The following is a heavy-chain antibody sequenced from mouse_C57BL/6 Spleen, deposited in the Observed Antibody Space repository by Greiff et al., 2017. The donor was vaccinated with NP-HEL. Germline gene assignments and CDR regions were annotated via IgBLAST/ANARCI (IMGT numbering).Heavy chain of an antibody. CDR2: IDPNSGGT. D-gene: IGHD1-1*01. J-gene: IGHJ1*03. V-gene: IGHV1-72*01. CDR1: GYTFTSYW. CDR3: ARPYYGSSHWYFDV. Sequence: QVQLQQSGPVLVKPGASVKMSCKASGYTFTSYWMHWVKQRPGRGLEWIGRIDPNSGGTKYNEKFKSKATLTVDKPSSTAYMQLSSLTSEDSAVYYCARPYYGSSHWYFDVWGTGTTVTVSS.